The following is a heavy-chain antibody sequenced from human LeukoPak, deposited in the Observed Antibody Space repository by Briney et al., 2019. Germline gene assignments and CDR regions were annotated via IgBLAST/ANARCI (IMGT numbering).Heavy chain of an antibody. CDR3: TTEMETFGGVTDVFDY. J-gene: IGHJ4*02. Sequence: GGSLRLSCAASGFTFSNAWMSWVRQTPGKGLEWVGRIKSKTDGGTTDYAAPVKGRFTISRDDSKNTLYLQMNSLKTEDTAVYYCTTEMETFGGVTDVFDYWGQGTLVTVSS. CDR1: GFTFSNAW. CDR2: IKSKTDGGTT. V-gene: IGHV3-15*01. D-gene: IGHD3-16*01.